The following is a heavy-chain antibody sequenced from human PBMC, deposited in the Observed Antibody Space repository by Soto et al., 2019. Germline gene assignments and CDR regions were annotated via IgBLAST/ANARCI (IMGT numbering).Heavy chain of an antibody. CDR2: IYYSGST. CDR1: GGSFSSGDYY. D-gene: IGHD3-10*01. J-gene: IGHJ3*02. Sequence: SETLSLTCTVSGGSFSSGDYYWNWIRQSPGKGLEWLGYIYYSGSTYYNPSLKSRVTISLSTSKNQFSLKLSSATAADTAVYYCARCLFYFGAGTSYRGDAFDIWGQGTMVTVSS. V-gene: IGHV4-30-4*01. CDR3: ARCLFYFGAGTSYRGDAFDI.